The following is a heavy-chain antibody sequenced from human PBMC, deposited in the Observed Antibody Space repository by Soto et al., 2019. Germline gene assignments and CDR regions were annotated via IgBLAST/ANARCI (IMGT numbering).Heavy chain of an antibody. CDR3: AREVEDIVVVVAATRWDY. Sequence: VASVKVSCKASGFTFSSYGISWVRQAPGQRVEWMGWISAYNGNTNYAQKLQGRVTMTTDTSTSTAYMELRSLRSDDTAVYYCAREVEDIVVVVAATRWDYWGQGTLVTVSS. CDR1: GFTFSSYG. V-gene: IGHV1-18*01. J-gene: IGHJ4*02. D-gene: IGHD2-15*01. CDR2: ISAYNGNT.